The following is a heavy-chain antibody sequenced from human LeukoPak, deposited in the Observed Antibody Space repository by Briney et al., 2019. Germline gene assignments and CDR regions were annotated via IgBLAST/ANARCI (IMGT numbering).Heavy chain of an antibody. CDR3: ATRYSSSWVDY. V-gene: IGHV3-53*01. CDR2: IYSGSST. D-gene: IGHD6-13*01. Sequence: GGSLRLSCAASGFTVSSNYMSWVRQAPGKGLEWVSVIYSGSSTYYADSVKGRFTISRDNSKNTLYLQMNSLRAEDTAVYYCATRYSSSWVDYWGQGTLVTVSS. CDR1: GFTVSSNY. J-gene: IGHJ4*02.